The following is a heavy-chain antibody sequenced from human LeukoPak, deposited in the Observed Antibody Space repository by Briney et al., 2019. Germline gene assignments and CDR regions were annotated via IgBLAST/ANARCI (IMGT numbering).Heavy chain of an antibody. CDR3: VRGAPLDF. CDR2: INSDENSI. V-gene: IGHV3-74*03. Sequence: GGSLRLSCAASGFTFSAYWMNWVRQAPGKGLMWVSRINSDENSISYADSVKGRFSISRDNANDRLYLQMNSLRPEDMAVYYCVRGAPLDFWGQGIPVTVSS. J-gene: IGHJ4*02. CDR1: GFTFSAYW.